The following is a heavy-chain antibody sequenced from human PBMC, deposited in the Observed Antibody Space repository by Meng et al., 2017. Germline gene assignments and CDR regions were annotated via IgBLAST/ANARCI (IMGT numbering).Heavy chain of an antibody. V-gene: IGHV4-39*07. CDR3: ARVHYYDSSGYYYGENWFDP. J-gene: IGHJ5*02. D-gene: IGHD3-22*01. Sequence: SETLSLTCTVSGGSIISSSYYWGWIRQPPGKGLEWIGSIYYSGSTYYNPSLKSRVTISVDTSKNQFSLKLSSVTAADTAVYYCARVHYYDSSGYYYGENWFDPWGQGTLVTVSS. CDR2: IYYSGST. CDR1: GGSIISSSYY.